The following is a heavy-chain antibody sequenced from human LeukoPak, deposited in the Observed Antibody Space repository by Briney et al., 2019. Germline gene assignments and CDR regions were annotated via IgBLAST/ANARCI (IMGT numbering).Heavy chain of an antibody. J-gene: IGHJ4*02. CDR1: GFTVSSNY. Sequence: GGSLRLSCAASGFTVSSNYMSWVRQAPGKGLEWVSTIYSGGSTYYADSVKGRFTISRDTSKNTLYLQMNSLRGGDTAVYYCARNGYTSGWYRSWGQGTLVTVSS. D-gene: IGHD6-19*01. CDR2: IYSGGST. CDR3: ARNGYTSGWYRS. V-gene: IGHV3-53*01.